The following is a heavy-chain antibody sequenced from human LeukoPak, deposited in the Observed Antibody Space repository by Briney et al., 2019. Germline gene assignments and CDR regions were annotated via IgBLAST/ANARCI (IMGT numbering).Heavy chain of an antibody. Sequence: ASVKVSCKASGYSFTGHYIHWVRQAPGQGLEWMGWINPNSGGTKYAQKFQGRVTMTTDTSTTTAYLEVTSLRSDDTAVYYCARDSSGFYYVHWGQGTLVTVSS. V-gene: IGHV1-2*02. CDR3: ARDSSGFYYVH. J-gene: IGHJ4*02. D-gene: IGHD3-22*01. CDR1: GYSFTGHY. CDR2: INPNSGGT.